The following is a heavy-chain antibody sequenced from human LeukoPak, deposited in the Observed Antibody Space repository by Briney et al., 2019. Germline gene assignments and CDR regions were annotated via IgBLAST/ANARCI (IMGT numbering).Heavy chain of an antibody. D-gene: IGHD5-12*01. CDR1: GYTFTSYA. J-gene: IGHJ6*02. CDR3: ARVGSGYDYGAYYYYGMDV. V-gene: IGHV7-4-1*02. CDR2: INTNTGNP. Sequence: ASVKVSCKASGYTFTSYAMNWVRQAPGQGLEWMGWINTNTGNPSYAQGFTGRFVFSLDTSVSTAYLQISSLKAEDTAVYYCARVGSGYDYGAYYYYGMDVWGQGTTVTVSS.